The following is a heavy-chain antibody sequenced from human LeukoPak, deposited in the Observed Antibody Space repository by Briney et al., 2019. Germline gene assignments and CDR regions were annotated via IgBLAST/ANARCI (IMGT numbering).Heavy chain of an antibody. D-gene: IGHD4-11*01. V-gene: IGHV1-18*01. CDR3: ARETTAYFDY. J-gene: IGHJ4*02. CDR1: GYTFTSYG. CDR2: ISAYNGNT. Sequence: ASVKVSCEASGYTFTSYGISWVRQAPGQGLVWMGWISAYNGNTKGAQKLEGRVTVTTDTSTSTAYMELRSLRSDDTAVYYCARETTAYFDYWGQGTLVTVSS.